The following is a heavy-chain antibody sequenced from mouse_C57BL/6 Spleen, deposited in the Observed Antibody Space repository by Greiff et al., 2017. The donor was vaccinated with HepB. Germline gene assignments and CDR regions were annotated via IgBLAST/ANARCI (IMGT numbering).Heavy chain of an antibody. D-gene: IGHD1-1*01. Sequence: VQLQQPGAELVKPGASVKLSCKASGYTFTSYWMHWVKQRPGQGLEWIGMIHPNSGSTNYNEKFKSKATLTVDKSSSTAYMQLSSLTSEDSAVYYGASQESYGSSYVGYWGQGTTLTVSS. J-gene: IGHJ2*01. CDR3: ASQESYGSSYVGY. CDR1: GYTFTSYW. V-gene: IGHV1-64*01. CDR2: IHPNSGST.